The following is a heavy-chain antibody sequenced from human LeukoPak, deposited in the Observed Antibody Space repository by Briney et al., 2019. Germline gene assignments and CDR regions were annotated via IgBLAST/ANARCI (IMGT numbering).Heavy chain of an antibody. Sequence: SVKVSCKASGGTFSSYAISWVRQAPGQGLEWMGGIIPIFGTANYAQKFQGRVTITTDESTSTAYMELSSLRSEDTAVHYCARAPITMVRGVALYYFDYWGQGTLVTVSS. CDR3: ARAPITMVRGVALYYFDY. V-gene: IGHV1-69*05. CDR1: GGTFSSYA. CDR2: IIPIFGTA. J-gene: IGHJ4*02. D-gene: IGHD3-10*01.